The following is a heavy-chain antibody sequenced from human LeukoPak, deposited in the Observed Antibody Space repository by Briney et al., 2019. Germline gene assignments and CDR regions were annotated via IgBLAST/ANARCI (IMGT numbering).Heavy chain of an antibody. D-gene: IGHD3-10*01. CDR1: GGSISTFY. J-gene: IGHJ4*02. V-gene: IGHV4-59*01. Sequence: PSETLSLTCTVSGGSISTFYWSWIRQTPGKGLEWIGYIYDSGSTNYNPSLKNRVTLSLDMSKNQFSLKLRSVTAADTAVYYCARDLSLRRGIFDYWGQGTLVTVSS. CDR2: IYDSGST. CDR3: ARDLSLRRGIFDY.